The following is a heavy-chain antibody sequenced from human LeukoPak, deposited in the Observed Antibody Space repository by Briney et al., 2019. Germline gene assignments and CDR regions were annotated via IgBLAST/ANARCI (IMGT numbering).Heavy chain of an antibody. Sequence: GGSLRLSCAASGFTFSSYNMNWVRQAPGKGLEWVSYISSSSITIYYADSVKGRITISRDNAKNSLYLQMNSLRAEDTAVYYCAKDLNSSGWLFDYWGQGTLVTVSS. CDR1: GFTFSSYN. D-gene: IGHD6-19*01. CDR3: AKDLNSSGWLFDY. J-gene: IGHJ4*02. CDR2: ISSSSITI. V-gene: IGHV3-48*01.